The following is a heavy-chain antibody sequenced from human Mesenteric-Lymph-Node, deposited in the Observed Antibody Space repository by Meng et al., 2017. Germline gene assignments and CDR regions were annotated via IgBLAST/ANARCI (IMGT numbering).Heavy chain of an antibody. J-gene: IGHJ3*01. Sequence: GESLKISCAASGFAFRSFAMHWVRQAPGKGLECVAVISFDGKDSYYADSVMGRFTISRDNSKNMLYVQMDSLRVDDTAMYYCYARNTDAFDVWGQGTMVTVSS. CDR2: ISFDGKDS. CDR1: GFAFRSFA. D-gene: IGHD2/OR15-2a*01. V-gene: IGHV3-30*01. CDR3: YARNTDAFDV.